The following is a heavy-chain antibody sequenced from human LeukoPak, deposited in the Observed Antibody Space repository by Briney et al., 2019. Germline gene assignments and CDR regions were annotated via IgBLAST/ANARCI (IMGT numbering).Heavy chain of an antibody. CDR1: GYTFTSYG. Sequence: ASVKVSCKASGYTFTSYGISWVRQAPGQGLEWMGWISAYNGNTNYTQKLQGRVTMTTDTSTSTAYMELRSLRSDDTAVYYCARERTGEYCSSTSCYIVHNWFDPWGQGTLVTVSS. D-gene: IGHD2-2*02. J-gene: IGHJ5*02. CDR2: ISAYNGNT. CDR3: ARERTGEYCSSTSCYIVHNWFDP. V-gene: IGHV1-18*01.